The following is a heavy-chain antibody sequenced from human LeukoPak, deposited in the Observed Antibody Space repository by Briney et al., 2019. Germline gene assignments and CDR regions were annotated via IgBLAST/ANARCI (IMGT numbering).Heavy chain of an antibody. Sequence: PSETLSLTCTVSGGSISSYYWSWIRQPPGKGLEWIGEINHSGSTNYSPSLKSRVTISVDTSKNQFSLKLSSVTAADTAVYYCARGGAYPGYSYGYVSSNNWFDPWGQGTLVTVSS. CDR2: INHSGST. V-gene: IGHV4-34*01. CDR3: ARGGAYPGYSYGYVSSNNWFDP. J-gene: IGHJ5*02. D-gene: IGHD5-18*01. CDR1: GGSISSYY.